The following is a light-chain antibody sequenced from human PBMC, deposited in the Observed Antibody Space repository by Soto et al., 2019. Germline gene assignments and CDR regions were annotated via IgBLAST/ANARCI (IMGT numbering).Light chain of an antibody. Sequence: IQMTQSPSSLSASVGDRFTITCRASQGFSSALAWYQQKPGKPPKLLIYDASSLESGVPSRFSGSGSGTEFTLTISSLQPDDFATYYCQQYNSYSGTFGQGTKVDIK. V-gene: IGKV1-13*02. CDR1: QGFSSA. CDR2: DAS. CDR3: QQYNSYSGT. J-gene: IGKJ1*01.